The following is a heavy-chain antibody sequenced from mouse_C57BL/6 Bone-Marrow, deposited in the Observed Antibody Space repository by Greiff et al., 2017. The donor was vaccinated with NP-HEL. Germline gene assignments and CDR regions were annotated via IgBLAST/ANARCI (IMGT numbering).Heavy chain of an antibody. D-gene: IGHD1-1*01. CDR1: GYTFTSYW. CDR3: ARDYYGSSDSLFGY. J-gene: IGHJ2*01. V-gene: IGHV1-55*01. Sequence: QVQLQQPGAELVKPGASVKMSCKASGYTFTSYWLTWVKQRPGQGLEWIGDIYPGSGSTNYNEKFKSKATLPVDTSSRTAYMQLSSLTSEDYAVYYCARDYYGSSDSLFGYWGQGTTLTVSS. CDR2: IYPGSGST.